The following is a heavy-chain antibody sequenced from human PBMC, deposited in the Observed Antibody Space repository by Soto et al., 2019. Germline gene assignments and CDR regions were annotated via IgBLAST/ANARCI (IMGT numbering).Heavy chain of an antibody. J-gene: IGHJ4*02. CDR2: IYYSGST. D-gene: IGHD5-12*01. CDR3: ASRFLSGYDHFDY. CDR1: GGSISSSSYY. V-gene: IGHV4-39*01. Sequence: QLQLQESGPGLVKPSETLSLTCTVSGGSISSSSYYWGWIRQPPGKGLEWIGSIYYSGSTYYNPSLKSRVTISVDTSKNQFSLKLSSVTAADTAVYYCASRFLSGYDHFDYWGQGTLVTVSS.